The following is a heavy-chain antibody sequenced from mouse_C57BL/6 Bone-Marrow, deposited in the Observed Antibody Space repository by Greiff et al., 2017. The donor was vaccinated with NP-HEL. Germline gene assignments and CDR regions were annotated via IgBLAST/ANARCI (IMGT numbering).Heavy chain of an antibody. CDR2: INYDGSST. Sequence: EVNVVESEGGLVQPGSSMKLSCTASGFTFSDYYMAWVRQVPEKGLEWVANINYDGSSTYYLDSLKSRFIISRDNAKNILYLQMSSLKSEDTATYYCARDYGSSYDAMDYWGQGTSVTVSS. J-gene: IGHJ4*01. D-gene: IGHD1-1*01. CDR1: GFTFSDYY. V-gene: IGHV5-16*01. CDR3: ARDYGSSYDAMDY.